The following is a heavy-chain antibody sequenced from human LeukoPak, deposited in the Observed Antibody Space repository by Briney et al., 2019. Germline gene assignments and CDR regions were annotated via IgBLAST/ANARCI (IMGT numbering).Heavy chain of an antibody. Sequence: GGSLRLSCAASGFTFSSYAMHWVRQAPGKGLEWLAVISYDGSNKYYADSVKGRFTISRDNSKNTLYLQMNSLRAEDTAVYYCARDGLSRWELLDTFFDYWGQETLVTVSS. CDR1: GFTFSSYA. V-gene: IGHV3-30*04. CDR3: ARDGLSRWELLDTFFDY. J-gene: IGHJ4*02. CDR2: ISYDGSNK. D-gene: IGHD1-26*01.